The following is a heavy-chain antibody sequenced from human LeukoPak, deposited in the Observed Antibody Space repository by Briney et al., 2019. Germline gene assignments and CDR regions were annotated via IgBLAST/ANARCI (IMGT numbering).Heavy chain of an antibody. CDR1: GYSFTSYW. CDR3: ARRGRVLWFGESEFDY. J-gene: IGHJ4*02. V-gene: IGHV5-51*01. Sequence: GESLKISCKGSGYSFTSYWIGWVRQMPGKGLEWMGIIYPGDSDTRYSTSFQGQVTISADKSISTAYLQWSSLKASDTAMYYCARRGRVLWFGESEFDYWGQGTLVTVSS. CDR2: IYPGDSDT. D-gene: IGHD3-10*01.